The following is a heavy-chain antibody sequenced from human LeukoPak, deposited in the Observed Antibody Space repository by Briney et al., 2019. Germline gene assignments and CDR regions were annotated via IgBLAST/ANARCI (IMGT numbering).Heavy chain of an antibody. CDR3: ARPETQYSSGLDGFDI. V-gene: IGHV3-74*01. CDR1: GFTFSTYW. D-gene: IGHD6-19*01. CDR2: INSDGSRT. J-gene: IGHJ3*02. Sequence: GGSLRLSCAASGFTFSTYWVHWVRQAPGKGLVWVSRINSDGSRTTYADSVKGRFTISRDNAKNTLYLQMNSLRTEDTAVYYCARPETQYSSGLDGFDIWGQGTMVTVSS.